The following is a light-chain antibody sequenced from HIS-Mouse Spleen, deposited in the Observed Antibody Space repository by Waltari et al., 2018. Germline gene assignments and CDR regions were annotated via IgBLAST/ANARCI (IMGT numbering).Light chain of an antibody. CDR2: GAS. CDR1: QSVSSSY. V-gene: IGKV3-20*01. CDR3: QQYGSSPPALT. J-gene: IGKJ4*01. Sequence: EIVLTQSPGTLSLSPGERATLSCRASQSVSSSYLAWYQQKPGQAPRLPIYGASSRATGIPDRFSGSGSGTDFTLTISRLEPEDFAVYYCQQYGSSPPALTFGGGTKVEIK.